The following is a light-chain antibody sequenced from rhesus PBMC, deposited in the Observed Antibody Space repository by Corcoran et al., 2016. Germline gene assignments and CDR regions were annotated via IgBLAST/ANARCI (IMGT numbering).Light chain of an antibody. CDR1: QSVSSY. CDR3: QQYNNWMYS. V-gene: IGKV3S9*01. CDR2: GAS. Sequence: EIVMTQSPATLSLSPGERATLSCRASQSVSSYVAWYQQKPEQAPRLRIYGASSRATGIPDRFSGSGCGTDFTISISSLEPEDVGVYYCQQYNNWMYSFGQGTKVEIK. J-gene: IGKJ2*01.